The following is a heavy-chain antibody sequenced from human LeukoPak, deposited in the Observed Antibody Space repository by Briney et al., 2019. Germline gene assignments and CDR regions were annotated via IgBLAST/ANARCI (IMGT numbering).Heavy chain of an antibody. V-gene: IGHV3-20*04. CDR2: INWNGGST. Sequence: RAGGSLRRSCAASGFTFDDYAMSWVRQAPGKGLEWISGINWNGGSTGYADSVKGRFTISRDNAKNSLYLQMNSLRAEDTAVYYCAARGKYYYDSSGYPHWGQGTLVTVSS. CDR3: AARGKYYYDSSGYPH. D-gene: IGHD3-22*01. CDR1: GFTFDDYA. J-gene: IGHJ4*02.